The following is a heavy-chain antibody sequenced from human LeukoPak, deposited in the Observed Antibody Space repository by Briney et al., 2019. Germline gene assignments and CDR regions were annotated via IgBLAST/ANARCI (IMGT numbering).Heavy chain of an antibody. Sequence: SETLSLTCAVYGGSFSGYYWSWIRQPPGKGLEWIGEINHSGSTNYDPSLKSRVTISVDTSKNQFSLKLSSVTAADTAVYYCARHRKYCSSTSCYSSPWFDPWGQGTLVTVSS. D-gene: IGHD2-2*01. CDR3: ARHRKYCSSTSCYSSPWFDP. V-gene: IGHV4-34*01. CDR2: INHSGST. CDR1: GGSFSGYY. J-gene: IGHJ5*02.